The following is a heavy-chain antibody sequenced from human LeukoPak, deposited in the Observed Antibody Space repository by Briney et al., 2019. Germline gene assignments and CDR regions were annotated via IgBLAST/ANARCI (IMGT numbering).Heavy chain of an antibody. CDR2: TGSTGVST. V-gene: IGHV3-23*01. CDR3: AKDPGVVPAHYFDY. D-gene: IGHD2-2*01. CDR1: GFTFSSYA. Sequence: GGSLRLSCAASGFTFSSYAMSWVRQAPGKGLEWVSATGSTGVSTFYADSVKGRFTVSRDNPKNTLSLQMNSLRAEDTAVYYCAKDPGVVPAHYFDYWGQGILVTVSS. J-gene: IGHJ4*02.